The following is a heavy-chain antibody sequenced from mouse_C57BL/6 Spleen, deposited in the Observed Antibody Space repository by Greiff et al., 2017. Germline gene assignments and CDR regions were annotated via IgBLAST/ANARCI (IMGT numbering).Heavy chain of an antibody. CDR2: FYPGSGST. CDR3: ARSDYYGSSPFAY. V-gene: IGHV1-55*01. J-gene: IGHJ3*01. D-gene: IGHD1-1*01. Sequence: QVQLQQPGAELVKPGASVKMSCKASGYTFTSYWITWVKQRPGQGLEWIGDFYPGSGSTNYNEKFKSKATLTVDTSSSTAYMQLSSLTSEDSAVYYCARSDYYGSSPFAYWCQGTLVTVSA. CDR1: GYTFTSYW.